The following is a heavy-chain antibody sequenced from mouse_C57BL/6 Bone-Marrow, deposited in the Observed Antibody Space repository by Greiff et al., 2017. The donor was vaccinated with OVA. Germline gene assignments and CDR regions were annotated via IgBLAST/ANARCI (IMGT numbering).Heavy chain of an antibody. CDR3: ARWLLRRGDY. J-gene: IGHJ2*01. Sequence: QVHVKQPGAELVKPGASVKLSCKASGYTFTSYWMHWVKQRPGQGLEWIGMIHPNSGSTNYNEKFKSKATLTVDKSSSTAYMQLSSLTSEDSAVYYCARWLLRRGDYWGQGTTLTVSS. V-gene: IGHV1-64*01. CDR2: IHPNSGST. D-gene: IGHD2-3*01. CDR1: GYTFTSYW.